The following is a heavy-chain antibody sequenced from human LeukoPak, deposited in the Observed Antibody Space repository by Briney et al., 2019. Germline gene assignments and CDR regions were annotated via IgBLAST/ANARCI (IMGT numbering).Heavy chain of an antibody. D-gene: IGHD3-3*01. CDR2: ISGSGGAT. CDR3: AKVPVFSLTISEVVTDDAFDI. J-gene: IGHJ3*02. V-gene: IGHV3-23*01. Sequence: GGSLRLSCAASGFTFSSYAMSWVRQAPGKGLEWVSAISGSGGATYYPDSVKGRFTISRDNSKNTLYLQMNSLRAEDTAVYYCAKVPVFSLTISEVVTDDAFDIWGQGTIVTVSS. CDR1: GFTFSSYA.